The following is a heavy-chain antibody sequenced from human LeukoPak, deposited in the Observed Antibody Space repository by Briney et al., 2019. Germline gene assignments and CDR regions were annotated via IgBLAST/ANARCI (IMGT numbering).Heavy chain of an antibody. CDR1: GGSISSYY. D-gene: IGHD5-24*01. Sequence: PSETLSLTCTVSGGSISSYYWSWMRQPPGKGLEWIGYIYYSGSTNYNPSLKSRVTISVDTSKNQFSLKLSSVTAADTAVYYCARESRDGYNRARFDYWGQGTLVTVSS. CDR2: IYYSGST. J-gene: IGHJ4*02. V-gene: IGHV4-59*01. CDR3: ARESRDGYNRARFDY.